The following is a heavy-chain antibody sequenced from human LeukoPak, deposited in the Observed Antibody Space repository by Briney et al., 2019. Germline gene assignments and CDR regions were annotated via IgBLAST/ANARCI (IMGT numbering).Heavy chain of an antibody. D-gene: IGHD4/OR15-4a*01. J-gene: IGHJ1*01. CDR2: IYHSGTT. Sequence: SETLSLTCADSGISISTSNWWSWVRQPPGKGLEWIGEIYHSGTTNYNPSLKSRVTISVDKSKNQFSLKLSSVTAADTALYYCMGADYGGHWGQGTLVTVSS. V-gene: IGHV4-4*02. CDR1: GISISTSNW. CDR3: MGADYGGH.